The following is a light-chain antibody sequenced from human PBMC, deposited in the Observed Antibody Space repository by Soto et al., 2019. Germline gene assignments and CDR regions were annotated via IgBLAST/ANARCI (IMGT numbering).Light chain of an antibody. CDR2: DVS. J-gene: IGLJ2*01. V-gene: IGLV2-14*01. CDR1: SSDIGGYNY. CDR3: SSYGSSDTLL. Sequence: QSVLTQPASVSGSPGQSITISCTGTSSDIGGYNYVSWYQQHPGKAPKLMIYDVSDRPSGVSNRFSGSKSGNTASLTISGLQAEDEANYYCSSYGSSDTLLFGEGTKLTVL.